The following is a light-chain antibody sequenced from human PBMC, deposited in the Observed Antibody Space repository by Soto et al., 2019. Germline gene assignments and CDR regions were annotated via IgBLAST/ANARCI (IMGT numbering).Light chain of an antibody. J-gene: IGKJ4*01. CDR3: LQYGSSPLT. Sequence: EIVLTQSPGTLSLSPGERATLSCRASQSVISNYLAWYQQKPGQAPRLLIYGASSRATGIPDRFSGSGSGTDFTLTISRLEPEDFAVYHCLQYGSSPLTFGGGTNVEI. V-gene: IGKV3-20*01. CDR1: QSVISNY. CDR2: GAS.